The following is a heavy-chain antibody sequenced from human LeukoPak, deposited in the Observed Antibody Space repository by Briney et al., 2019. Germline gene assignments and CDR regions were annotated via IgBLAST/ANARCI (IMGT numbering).Heavy chain of an antibody. CDR3: ASEARVHYDSSGYYYG. D-gene: IGHD3-22*01. CDR2: INHSGST. CDR1: GGSFSGYY. V-gene: IGHV4-34*01. Sequence: SETLSLTCAVYGGSFSGYYWSWIRQPPRKGLEWIGEINHSGSTNYNPSLKSRVTISVDTSKNQFSLKLSSVTAADTAVYYCASEARVHYDSSGYYYGWGQGTLVTVSS. J-gene: IGHJ4*02.